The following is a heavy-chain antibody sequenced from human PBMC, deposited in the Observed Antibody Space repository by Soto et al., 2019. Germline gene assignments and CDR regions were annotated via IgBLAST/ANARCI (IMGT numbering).Heavy chain of an antibody. D-gene: IGHD2-2*01. V-gene: IGHV3-33*01. CDR2: IWYDGSNK. CDR1: GFTFSSYG. CDR3: ARGAYCSSTSCYYYYGMDV. Sequence: GGSLRLSCAASGFTFSSYGMHWVRQAPGKGLEWVAVIWYDGSNKYYADSVKGRFTISRDNSKNTLYLQMNSLRAEDTAVYYCARGAYCSSTSCYYYYGMDVWGQGTTVTVSS. J-gene: IGHJ6*02.